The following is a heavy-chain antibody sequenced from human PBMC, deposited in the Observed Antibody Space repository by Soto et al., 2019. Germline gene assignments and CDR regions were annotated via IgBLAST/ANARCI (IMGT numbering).Heavy chain of an antibody. CDR3: AKDLTHWFDWLLS. D-gene: IGHD3-9*01. CDR2: ISGSGGST. J-gene: IGHJ4*02. CDR1: GFTFSSYA. V-gene: IGHV3-23*01. Sequence: PAGSLRLSCAASGFTFSSYAMSWVRQAPGKGLEWVSAISGSGGSTYYADSVKGRFTISRDNSKNTLYLQMNSLRAEDTAVYYCAKDLTHWFDWLLSWRQGTLVIVSS.